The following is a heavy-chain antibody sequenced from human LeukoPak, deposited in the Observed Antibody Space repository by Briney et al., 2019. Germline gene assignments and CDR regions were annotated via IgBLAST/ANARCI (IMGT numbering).Heavy chain of an antibody. CDR3: ATLGPIVGAHYYYYYYMDV. J-gene: IGHJ6*03. V-gene: IGHV1-69-2*01. CDR2: VDPEDGET. D-gene: IGHD1-26*01. CDR1: GYTFTDYY. Sequence: ASVKISCKVSGYTFTDYYMHWVQQAPGKGLEWMGLVDPEDGETIYAEKFQGRVTIPADTSTDTAYMELSSLRSEDTAVYYCATLGPIVGAHYYYYYYMDVWGKGTTVTVSS.